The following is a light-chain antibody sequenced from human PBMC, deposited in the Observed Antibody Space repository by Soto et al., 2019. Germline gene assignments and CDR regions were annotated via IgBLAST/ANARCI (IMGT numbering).Light chain of an antibody. CDR3: QQYDSYPRT. V-gene: IGKV1-5*03. J-gene: IGKJ1*01. CDR2: KAS. Sequence: DIQMTQSPSTLSASVGDRVTITCRASQGISNWLAWYQQKPGKAPNLLIYKASSLESGVPSRFSGSGSGTEFTLTISCLQPDDFATYYCQQYDSYPRTFGQGTKVEIK. CDR1: QGISNW.